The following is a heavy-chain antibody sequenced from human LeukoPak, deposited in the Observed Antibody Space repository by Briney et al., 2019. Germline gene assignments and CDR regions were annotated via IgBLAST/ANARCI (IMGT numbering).Heavy chain of an antibody. Sequence: SETLSLTCTVSGGSISSYCWSWIRQPPGKGLEWIGYIYYSGSTNYNPSLKSRVAISVDTSKNQFSLKLSSVTAADTAVYYCASLYYDFWSGYYPGHGAFDIWGQGTMVTVSS. CDR1: GGSISSYC. CDR3: ASLYYDFWSGYYPGHGAFDI. D-gene: IGHD3-3*01. J-gene: IGHJ3*02. CDR2: IYYSGST. V-gene: IGHV4-59*01.